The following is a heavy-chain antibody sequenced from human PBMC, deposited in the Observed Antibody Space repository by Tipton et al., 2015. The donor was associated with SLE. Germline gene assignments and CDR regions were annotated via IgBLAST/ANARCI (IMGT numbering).Heavy chain of an antibody. CDR2: VYPHDSDT. J-gene: IGHJ4*02. CDR3: ARARGYFDS. D-gene: IGHD3-10*01. Sequence: QLVQSGAELKRPGESLKISCMGSEDRFFTSWIAWVRQMPGKGLELMGIVYPHDSDTKYSPSFRGQVTISADKSGRTAYLQWSVLKASDTAMYFCARARGYFDSWGQGTLVAVSS. CDR1: EDRFFTSW. V-gene: IGHV5-51*03.